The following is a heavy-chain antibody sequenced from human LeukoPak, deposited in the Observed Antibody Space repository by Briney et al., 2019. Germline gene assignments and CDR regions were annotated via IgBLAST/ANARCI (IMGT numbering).Heavy chain of an antibody. CDR3: ARTPRVKPFWGAFDI. V-gene: IGHV3-48*01. J-gene: IGHJ3*02. CDR2: ISSSSTTI. D-gene: IGHD6-13*01. CDR1: GFNFSNYS. Sequence: GGSLRLSCAASGFNFSNYSMNWVRQAPGKGLEWVSYISSSSTTIYYADSVKGRLTISRDNAKNSLYLQMNSLRSEDTAVYYCARTPRVKPFWGAFDIWGQGTMVTVSS.